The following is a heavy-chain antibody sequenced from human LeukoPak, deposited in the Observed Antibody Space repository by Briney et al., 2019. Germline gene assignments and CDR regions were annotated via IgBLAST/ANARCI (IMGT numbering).Heavy chain of an antibody. CDR3: AQRGHDYNPFYY. CDR2: IKGGGCDP. J-gene: IGHJ4*02. D-gene: IGHD4-11*01. CDR1: GFTFSTYP. Sequence: HPGGSLRLSCTASGFTFSTYPMGWVRQAPGEGLEWVSSIKGGGCDPFYADSVRGRLTLSRDKPKNTLYLQLDSLRAEDTAVYFCAQRGHDYNPFYYWGQGTLVTVSS. V-gene: IGHV3-23*01.